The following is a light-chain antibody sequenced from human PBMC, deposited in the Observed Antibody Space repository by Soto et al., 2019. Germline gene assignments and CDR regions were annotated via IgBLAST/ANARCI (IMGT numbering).Light chain of an antibody. CDR2: EVS. V-gene: IGLV2-14*01. Sequence: QSALTQPASVSGSPGQSITISCTGTTSDVGGHNSVAWYQQHPGKAPKLMIYEVSNRPSGVSHRFSGSKSGNTASLTISGLQAEDEADYYCSSYTSSSTLDWVFGGGTKLTVL. CDR1: TSDVGGHNS. CDR3: SSYTSSSTLDWV. J-gene: IGLJ3*02.